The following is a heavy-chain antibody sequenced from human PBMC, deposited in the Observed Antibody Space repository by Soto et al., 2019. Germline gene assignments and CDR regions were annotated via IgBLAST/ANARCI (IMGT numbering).Heavy chain of an antibody. CDR3: ARQPHMHY. Sequence: SETLSLTCTVSGGSISSSSYYWGWIRQPPGKGLEWIGSIYYSGSTYYNPSLKSRVTISVDTSKNQFSLKLSSVTAADTAVYYCARQPHMHYWGQGTLVTVSS. D-gene: IGHD2-2*01. V-gene: IGHV4-39*01. CDR1: GGSISSSSYY. J-gene: IGHJ4*02. CDR2: IYYSGST.